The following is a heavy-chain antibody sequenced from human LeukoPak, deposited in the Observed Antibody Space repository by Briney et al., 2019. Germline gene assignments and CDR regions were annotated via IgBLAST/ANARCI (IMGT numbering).Heavy chain of an antibody. CDR2: INPNSGGT. J-gene: IGHJ4*02. CDR1: GYTFTSYG. D-gene: IGHD1-26*01. Sequence: ASVKVSCKASGYTFTSYGISWVRQAPGQGLEWMGRINPNSGGTNYAQKFQGRVTMTRDTSISTAYMELSRLRSDDTAVYYCAREGGRKNACNDYWGQGTLVTVSS. V-gene: IGHV1-2*06. CDR3: AREGGRKNACNDY.